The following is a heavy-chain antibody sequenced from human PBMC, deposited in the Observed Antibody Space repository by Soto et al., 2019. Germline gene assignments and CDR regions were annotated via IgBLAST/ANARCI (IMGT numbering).Heavy chain of an antibody. J-gene: IGHJ5*02. CDR3: AGEDYDIMTGYYTGWFDP. CDR1: GGSISSSKW. Sequence: SETLCLTCAVSGGSISSSKWWSWVRQPPGKGLEWIGEIYHSGSTNYNPSLKSRVTISVDKSKNQFSLKLSSVTAADTAVYYCAGEDYDIMTGYYTGWFDPWGQGTLVTVSS. CDR2: IYHSGST. V-gene: IGHV4-4*02. D-gene: IGHD3-9*01.